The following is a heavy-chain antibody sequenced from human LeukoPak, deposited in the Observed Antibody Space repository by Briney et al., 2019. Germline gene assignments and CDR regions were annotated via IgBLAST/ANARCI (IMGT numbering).Heavy chain of an antibody. D-gene: IGHD3-16*01. V-gene: IGHV4-59*05. Sequence: SETLSLTCTVSGGSLIPYYWSWIRQPPGKGLEWIGSIYDSGSTYYNPSFKSRVTISVDTSKNQFSLKLNSVTAADTAVYYCARHYGPWGQGTLVTVSS. CDR3: ARHYGP. CDR1: GGSLIPYY. CDR2: IYDSGST. J-gene: IGHJ5*02.